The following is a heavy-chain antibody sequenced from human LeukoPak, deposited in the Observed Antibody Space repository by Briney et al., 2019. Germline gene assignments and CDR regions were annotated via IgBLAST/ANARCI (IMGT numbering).Heavy chain of an antibody. V-gene: IGHV3-11*01. CDR3: ARDAVDLDY. D-gene: IGHD6-19*01. Sequence: GGALRLSCAASGFTFSEYDMSWVAQAQGKGLEWVSYIRSSGSTIYYADAVKGRFTISRDNAKNSLYLQMNSLRAEDTAVYYCARDAVDLDYWGQGTLVTVSS. CDR1: GFTFSEYD. J-gene: IGHJ4*02. CDR2: IRSSGSTI.